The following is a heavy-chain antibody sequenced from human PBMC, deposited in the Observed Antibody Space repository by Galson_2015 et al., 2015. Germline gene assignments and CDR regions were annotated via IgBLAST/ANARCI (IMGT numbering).Heavy chain of an antibody. V-gene: IGHV3-23*01. D-gene: IGHD3-22*01. CDR1: GFTFSSYA. Sequence: SLRLSCAASGFTFSSYAMSWVRQAPGKGLEWVSAISGSGGSTYYADSVKGRFTISRDNAKNSLYLQMNSLRDEDTAVYYCARGGSSGYYPGGAFDIWGQGTMVAVSS. CDR2: ISGSGGST. CDR3: ARGGSSGYYPGGAFDI. J-gene: IGHJ3*02.